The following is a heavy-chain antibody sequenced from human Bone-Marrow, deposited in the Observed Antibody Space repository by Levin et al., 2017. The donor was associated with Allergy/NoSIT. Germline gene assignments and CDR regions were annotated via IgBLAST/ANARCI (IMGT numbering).Heavy chain of an antibody. CDR3: TRARRVGQNWLHP. Sequence: ASVKVSCKASGFTSYYIHWVRQAPGQGLEWMGIMNPSDGTTSYAQNFQGRLTMTGDTSTNILYMELSSLRSDDTAIYYCTRARRVGQNWLHPWGQGTLVTVSS. CDR1: GFTSYY. CDR2: MNPSDGTT. V-gene: IGHV1-46*01. D-gene: IGHD1-26*01. J-gene: IGHJ5*02.